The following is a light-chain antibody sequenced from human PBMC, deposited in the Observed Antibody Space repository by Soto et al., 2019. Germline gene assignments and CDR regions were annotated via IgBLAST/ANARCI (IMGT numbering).Light chain of an antibody. Sequence: EIVLTQSPATLSLSPGERATLSCRASQSVSSYLAWYQQKPGQAPRLLMYDASNRATGIPARFSGSGSGTDFTLTIGSLEPEDFAVYYCQQRRDWLTFGGGTKVEIK. CDR2: DAS. V-gene: IGKV3-11*01. CDR3: QQRRDWLT. CDR1: QSVSSY. J-gene: IGKJ4*01.